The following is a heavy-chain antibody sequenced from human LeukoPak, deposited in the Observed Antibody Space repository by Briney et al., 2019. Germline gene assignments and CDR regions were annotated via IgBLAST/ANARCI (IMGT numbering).Heavy chain of an antibody. D-gene: IGHD6-19*01. Sequence: PGGSLRLSCAASGFTFDDYAMHWVRQAPGKGLEWVSGISWNSGSIGYADSVKGRFTIFRDNAKNSLYLQMNSLRAEDTALYHCAKDNSHSSGWYYFDYWGQGTLVTVSS. V-gene: IGHV3-9*01. CDR2: ISWNSGSI. CDR3: AKDNSHSSGWYYFDY. J-gene: IGHJ4*02. CDR1: GFTFDDYA.